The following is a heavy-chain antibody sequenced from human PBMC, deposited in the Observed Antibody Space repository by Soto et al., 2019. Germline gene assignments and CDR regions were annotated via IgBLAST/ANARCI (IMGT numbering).Heavy chain of an antibody. D-gene: IGHD5-12*01. CDR2: INHSGST. V-gene: IGHV4-34*01. J-gene: IGHJ6*02. Sequence: SETLSLTCAVYGGSFSGYYWSWIRQPPGKGLEWIGEINHSGSTNYNPSLKSRVTISVDTSKNQFSLKLSSVTAADTAVYYCARGGRRWLQFGGAGYYSYYGMDVWGQGTTVT. CDR3: ARGGRRWLQFGGAGYYSYYGMDV. CDR1: GGSFSGYY.